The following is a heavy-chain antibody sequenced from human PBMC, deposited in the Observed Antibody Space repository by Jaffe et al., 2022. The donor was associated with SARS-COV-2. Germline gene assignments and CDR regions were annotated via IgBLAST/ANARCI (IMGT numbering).Heavy chain of an antibody. CDR2: AWYDGSQE. CDR3: ARFYGDNGGYLDY. Sequence: QVQLVESGGGVVQPGRSLRLSCVASGFTFSHNGMHWVRQAPGKGLEWLGVAWYDGSQESYADFVKGRFTISRDNSKNTLYLQMNNLRAEDTALYYCARFYGDNGGYLDYWGQGTLVTVSS. D-gene: IGHD4-17*01. CDR1: GFTFSHNG. V-gene: IGHV3-33*01. J-gene: IGHJ4*02.